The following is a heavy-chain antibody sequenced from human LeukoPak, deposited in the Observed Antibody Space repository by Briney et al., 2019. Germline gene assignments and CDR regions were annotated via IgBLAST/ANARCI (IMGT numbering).Heavy chain of an antibody. CDR3: VKDHCSSTSCHDDAFDI. J-gene: IGHJ3*02. V-gene: IGHV3-23*01. CDR2: ISGSGGST. D-gene: IGHD2-2*01. Sequence: GGSLRLSCAASGFTFSSYAMSWVRQAPGKGLEWVSAISGSGGSTYYADSVKGRFTISRDNSKNTLYLQMNSLRAEDTAVYYCVKDHCSSTSCHDDAFDIWGQGTMVTVSS. CDR1: GFTFSSYA.